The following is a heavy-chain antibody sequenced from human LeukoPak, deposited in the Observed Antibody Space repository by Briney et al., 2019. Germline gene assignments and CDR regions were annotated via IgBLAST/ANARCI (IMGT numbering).Heavy chain of an antibody. CDR1: GFTFSNAW. Sequence: GRCLRLSYAAYGFTFSNAWISSVRQAPGKGLEWLGLVKSKTDGGTTDYAAPVKGRFTISRDDSKNTLYLQMNSLRAEDTALYYCAKGTGINHYHWFDPWGQGTLVTVSS. V-gene: IGHV3-15*01. CDR3: AKGTGINHYHWFDP. D-gene: IGHD2-8*02. CDR2: VKSKTDGGTT. J-gene: IGHJ5*02.